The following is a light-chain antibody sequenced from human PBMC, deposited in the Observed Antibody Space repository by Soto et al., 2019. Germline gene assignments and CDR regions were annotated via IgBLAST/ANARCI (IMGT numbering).Light chain of an antibody. CDR2: DAS. CDR1: QSVGSY. V-gene: IGKV3-11*01. Sequence: EIVLTQSPATLSLSPGERATLSCRASQSVGSYLAWYQQQPGQAPRLLIYDASNRATGIPARFTGSGSGTEFTLTISSLQSEDSGIYYCQQYNFWPPLTFGGGTKVEIK. CDR3: QQYNFWPPLT. J-gene: IGKJ4*01.